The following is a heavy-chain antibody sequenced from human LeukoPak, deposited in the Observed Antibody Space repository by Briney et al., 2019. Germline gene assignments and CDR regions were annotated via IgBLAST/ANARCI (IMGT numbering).Heavy chain of an antibody. V-gene: IGHV4-34*01. CDR1: GGSFSGYY. CDR2: INHSGST. D-gene: IGHD3-22*01. CDR3: ARGYDSSGYYLDY. Sequence: PSETLSLTCAVYGGSFSGYYWGWIRQPPGKGLEWIGEINHSGSTNYNPSLKSRVTISVDTSKNQFSLKLSSVTAADTAVYYCARGYDSSGYYLDYWGQGTLVTVSS. J-gene: IGHJ4*02.